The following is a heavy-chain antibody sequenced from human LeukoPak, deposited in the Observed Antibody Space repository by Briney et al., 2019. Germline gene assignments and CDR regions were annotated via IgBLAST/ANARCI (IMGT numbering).Heavy chain of an antibody. V-gene: IGHV3-53*01. D-gene: IGHD2-15*01. CDR3: AKFVGGVAAPPVDVFNF. CDR1: EFSVGSNY. Sequence: PGGSLRLSCAASEFSVGSNYMTWVRQAPGEGLEWVSLIYSGGSTYYADSVKGRFTISRDNSKNTLYLQMNNLRAEDTAVYYCAKFVGGVAAPPVDVFNFGAQG. J-gene: IGHJ4*02. CDR2: IYSGGST.